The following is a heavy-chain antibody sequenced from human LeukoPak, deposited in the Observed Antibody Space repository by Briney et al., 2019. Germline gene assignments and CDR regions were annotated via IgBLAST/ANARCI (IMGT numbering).Heavy chain of an antibody. V-gene: IGHV3-21*01. J-gene: IGHJ3*02. CDR3: ARGGNAFDI. Sequence: GGSLRLSCGASGFTFSSYNMNWVRQAPGKGLECVSSISSSSNYIYYADSVKGRFTISRDNAKNSLYLQMNSLRAEDTAVYYCARGGNAFDIWGQGTMVTVSS. CDR1: GFTFSSYN. CDR2: ISSSSNYI. D-gene: IGHD1-26*01.